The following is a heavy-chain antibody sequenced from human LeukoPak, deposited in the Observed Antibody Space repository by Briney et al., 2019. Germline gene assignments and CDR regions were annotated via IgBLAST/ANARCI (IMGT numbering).Heavy chain of an antibody. J-gene: IGHJ4*02. CDR3: ARDSLSSNYKMGFDY. CDR1: GFTFSSYG. V-gene: IGHV3-30*03. D-gene: IGHD3-10*01. Sequence: PGRSLRLSCAASGFTFSSYGVHWVRQAPGKGLEWVAVISYDGSNKYYADSVKGRFTISRDNSKNTLYLQMNSLRAEDTAVYYCARDSLSSNYKMGFDYWGQGTLVTVSS. CDR2: ISYDGSNK.